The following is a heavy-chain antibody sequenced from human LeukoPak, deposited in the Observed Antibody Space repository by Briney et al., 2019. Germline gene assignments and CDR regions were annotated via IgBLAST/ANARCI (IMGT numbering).Heavy chain of an antibody. CDR1: GFTFSGSA. D-gene: IGHD3-22*01. V-gene: IGHV3-73*01. J-gene: IGHJ5*02. CDR2: IRSKANSYAT. CDR3: TRRTLTWYDNSGRIPSAPTGFDP. Sequence: GGSLRLSCAASGFTFSGSAMHWVRQASGKGLEWVGRIRSKANSYATAYAASVKGRFTISRDDSKNTAYLQMNSLKTEDTAVYYCTRRTLTWYDNSGRIPSAPTGFDPWGQGTLVTVSS.